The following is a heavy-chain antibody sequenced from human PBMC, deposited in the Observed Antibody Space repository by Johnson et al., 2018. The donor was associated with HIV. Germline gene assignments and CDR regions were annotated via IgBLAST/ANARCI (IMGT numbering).Heavy chain of an antibody. V-gene: IGHV3-7*02. D-gene: IGHD4-17*01. CDR2: IKQDGSEK. CDR1: GFTVSSNY. Sequence: VQLVESGGGLIQPGGSLRLSCAASGFTVSSNYMSWVRQAPGKGLEWVANIKQDGSEKYYVDSVKGRFTISRDNAKNSLYLQMNSLRAEDTAVYYCARVLGDYAYHIWGQGTMVTVSS. CDR3: ARVLGDYAYHI. J-gene: IGHJ3*02.